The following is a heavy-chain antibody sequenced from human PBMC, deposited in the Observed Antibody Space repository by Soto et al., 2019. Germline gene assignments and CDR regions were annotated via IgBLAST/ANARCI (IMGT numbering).Heavy chain of an antibody. CDR1: GFTFSSYA. Sequence: PGGSLRLSCAASGFTFSSYAMSWVRQAPGKGLEWVSAISGSGGSTYYADSVKGRFTISRDNSKNTLYLQMNSLRAEDTAVYYCAKGDSSGYYYAWYFDLWGRGTLVTVSS. CDR3: AKGDSSGYYYAWYFDL. CDR2: ISGSGGST. V-gene: IGHV3-23*01. D-gene: IGHD3-22*01. J-gene: IGHJ2*01.